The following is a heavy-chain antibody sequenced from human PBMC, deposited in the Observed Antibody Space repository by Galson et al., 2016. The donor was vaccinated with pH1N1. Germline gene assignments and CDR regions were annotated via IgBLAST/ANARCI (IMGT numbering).Heavy chain of an antibody. J-gene: IGHJ5*02. CDR2: IKEDGSTK. CDR1: GFTFSSYW. CDR3: ARARFDA. Sequence: SLRLSCAASGFTFSSYWMSWIRQAPGKGLEWVANIKEDGSTKYYVDSVKGRFTISRDNAKNSLYLQMNSLTAEDTAVYYCARARFDAWGQGTLVTVSS. V-gene: IGHV3-7*01.